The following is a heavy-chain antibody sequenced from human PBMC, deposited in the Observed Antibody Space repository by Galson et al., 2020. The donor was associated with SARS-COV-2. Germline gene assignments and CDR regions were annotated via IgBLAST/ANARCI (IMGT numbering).Heavy chain of an antibody. CDR3: ARDMIAASHGPFDY. CDR2: IYYSGDI. D-gene: IGHD2-21*01. Sequence: SETLSLTCTVSGASLTNKSYYWGWIRQPPGKGLEWIASIYYSGDIYYNPSLRSRVTISIDTSKNQFSLRLNSVTAADTVVYYCARDMIAASHGPFDYWGQGTLVTVSS. V-gene: IGHV4-39*07. CDR1: GASLTNKSYY. J-gene: IGHJ4*02.